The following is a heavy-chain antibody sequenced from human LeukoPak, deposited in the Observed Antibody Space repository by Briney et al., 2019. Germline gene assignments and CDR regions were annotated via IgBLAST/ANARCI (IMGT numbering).Heavy chain of an antibody. D-gene: IGHD3-10*01. Sequence: PGGSLRLSCAASGFTFSTYSMKWVRQAPGKGLEWVSYISDSSAMYYADSVRGRFTISRENDKNSLFLQMNSLRAEDTAVYYCAREGYYGSGSPPSLYFDYWGQGTLVTVSS. CDR2: ISDSSAM. J-gene: IGHJ4*02. V-gene: IGHV3-48*01. CDR3: AREGYYGSGSPPSLYFDY. CDR1: GFTFSTYS.